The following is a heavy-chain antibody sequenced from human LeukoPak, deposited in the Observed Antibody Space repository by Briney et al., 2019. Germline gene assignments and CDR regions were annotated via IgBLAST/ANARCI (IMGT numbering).Heavy chain of an antibody. J-gene: IGHJ6*03. CDR1: GGSISSGDYY. D-gene: IGHD3-10*01. CDR3: ARRRDYYYYMDV. Sequence: SETLSLTCTVSGGSISSGDYYWSWIRQPPGKGLEWIGSIYYSGSTYYNPSLKSRVTISVDTSQNQFSLKLSSVTAADTAVYYCARRRDYYYYMDVWGKGTTVTVSS. V-gene: IGHV4-39*01. CDR2: IYYSGST.